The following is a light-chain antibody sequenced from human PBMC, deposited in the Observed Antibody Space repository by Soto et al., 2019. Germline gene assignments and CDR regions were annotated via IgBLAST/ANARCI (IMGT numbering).Light chain of an antibody. Sequence: AIRMTQSPSSLSASTGDRVTITCRASQGISSYLAWYQQKPGKAPKLLIYAASTLQSGVPSRFSCSGSGTEFTLTISCLQSEDFATYYCQQYYSYPPGFGPGTKVDIK. V-gene: IGKV1-8*01. CDR2: AAS. J-gene: IGKJ3*01. CDR3: QQYYSYPPG. CDR1: QGISSY.